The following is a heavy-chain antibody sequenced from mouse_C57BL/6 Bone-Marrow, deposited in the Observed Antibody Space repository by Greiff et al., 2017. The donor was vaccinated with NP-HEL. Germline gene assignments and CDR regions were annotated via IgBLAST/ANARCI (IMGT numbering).Heavy chain of an antibody. J-gene: IGHJ1*03. D-gene: IGHD1-1*01. Sequence: EVQLQQSGAELVKPGASVKLSCTASGFNINDYYMHWVKQRTEQGLEWIGRIDPEDGETKYAPKFQGKATMNADPSSNTAYLQLSSLTSEDTAVYSGASPYYYGSWYFDVWGTGTTVTVSS. V-gene: IGHV14-2*01. CDR2: IDPEDGET. CDR3: ASPYYYGSWYFDV. CDR1: GFNINDYY.